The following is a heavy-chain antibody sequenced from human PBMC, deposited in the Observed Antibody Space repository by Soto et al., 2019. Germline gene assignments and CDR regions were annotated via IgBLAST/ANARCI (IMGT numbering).Heavy chain of an antibody. Sequence: GGSLRLSCAASGFTFGPFWMHWVRQAPGKGLVWLSHINSDGSTIVYADSVKGRFTISRDNAKNKLYLQMNSLRVEDTAVYYCARAAYGDYVSYWGQGTQVTVSS. V-gene: IGHV3-74*01. CDR3: ARAAYGDYVSY. J-gene: IGHJ4*02. CDR2: INSDGSTI. CDR1: GFTFGPFW. D-gene: IGHD4-17*01.